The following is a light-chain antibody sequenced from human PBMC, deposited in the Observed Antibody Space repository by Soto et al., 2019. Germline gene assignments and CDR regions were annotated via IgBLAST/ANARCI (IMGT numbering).Light chain of an antibody. Sequence: QSALTQPASVSGSPGQSITISCAGSNSDIGAYDYVSWFQQHPGKAPKLIIYDVSKRPSGVSNRFSGSKSGNSASLTISGLQAEDEADYYCSSYTTTLVIFGGGTQLTVL. CDR2: DVS. V-gene: IGLV2-14*03. J-gene: IGLJ2*01. CDR3: SSYTTTLVI. CDR1: NSDIGAYDY.